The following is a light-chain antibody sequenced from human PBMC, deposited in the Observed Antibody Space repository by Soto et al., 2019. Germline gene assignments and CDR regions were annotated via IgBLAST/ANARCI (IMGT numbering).Light chain of an antibody. V-gene: IGKV3-15*01. CDR2: DAS. CDR1: QSVRSS. Sequence: EIVVTQSTGAVCGAGGERTTRWCTASQSVRSSLAWYQQKPGQAPRLFIYDASTRATGIPARFSGSGSGTESTLTFSRVQPADPPVHSCQHSTRRLETFPQGTKVDIK. CDR3: QHSTRRLET. J-gene: IGKJ1*01.